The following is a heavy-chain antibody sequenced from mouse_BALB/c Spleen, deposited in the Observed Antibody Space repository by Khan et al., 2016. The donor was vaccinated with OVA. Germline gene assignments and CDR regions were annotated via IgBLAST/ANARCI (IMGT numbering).Heavy chain of an antibody. Sequence: QVQLQQPGAELVRPGASVKLSCKASGYTFTNYWMNWVRQRPGQGLEWIGNIYPSDSYTNYNQNFKDKATLTVDKSYSTAYMQLNSPTSEDSAVYYCTRDLHFDFWGQGTTLTVSS. CDR3: TRDLHFDF. J-gene: IGHJ2*01. CDR1: GYTFTNYW. V-gene: IGHV1-69*02. CDR2: IYPSDSYT.